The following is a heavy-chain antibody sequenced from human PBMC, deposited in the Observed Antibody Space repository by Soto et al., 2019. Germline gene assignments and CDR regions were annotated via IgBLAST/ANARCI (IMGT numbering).Heavy chain of an antibody. V-gene: IGHV1-46*03. D-gene: IGHD3-10*01. CDR1: GYTFTSYY. J-gene: IGHJ4*02. CDR2: INPSGGST. CDR3: ARYGTGFRFDY. Sequence: QVQLVQSGAEVKKPGASVKVSCKASGYTFTSYYMHWVRQAPGQGLEWMGIINPSGGSTSYAQKFQGRGTMTRDTSTSTVYMELSSLRSEDTAVYYCARYGTGFRFDYWGQGTLVTVSS.